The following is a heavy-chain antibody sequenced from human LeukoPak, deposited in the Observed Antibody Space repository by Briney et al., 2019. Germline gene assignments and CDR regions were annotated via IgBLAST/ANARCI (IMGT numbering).Heavy chain of an antibody. V-gene: IGHV4-34*01. J-gene: IGHJ4*02. CDR2: INHSGST. Sequence: SETLSLTCAVYGGSFSGYYWSWIRQPPGKGLEWIGEINHSGSTNYNPSLKSRVTISVNTSKNQFSLKLSSVTAADTAVYYCARAWDQPLLHYWGQGTLVTVSS. D-gene: IGHD1-26*01. CDR3: ARAWDQPLLHY. CDR1: GGSFSGYY.